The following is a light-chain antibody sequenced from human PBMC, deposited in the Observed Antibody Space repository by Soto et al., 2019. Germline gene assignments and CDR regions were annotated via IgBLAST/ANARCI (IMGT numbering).Light chain of an antibody. CDR3: RQGKDTQVT. V-gene: IGKV3-11*01. CDR2: DAS. J-gene: IGKJ5*01. CDR1: QSVSNY. Sequence: IVWTQSAVILSLSPGVRATLSCMASQSVSNYLAWYQQKPGQAPRLLIYDASNRATGIPAMCSGSGSGTDFTLTISSLEPEDFAVYYCRQGKDTQVTSGEGTRLEMK.